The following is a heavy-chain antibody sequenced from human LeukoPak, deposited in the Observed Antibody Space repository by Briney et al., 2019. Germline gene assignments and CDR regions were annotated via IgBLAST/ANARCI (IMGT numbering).Heavy chain of an antibody. Sequence: ASVKVSCKASGYTFTGYYMHWVRQAPGQGLEWMGRINPNSGGTNYAQKFQGRVTMTRDTSISTAYMELGRLRSDDTAVYYCARGARIAAAGKYYFDYWGQGTLVTVSS. D-gene: IGHD6-13*01. CDR3: ARGARIAAAGKYYFDY. J-gene: IGHJ4*02. CDR2: INPNSGGT. CDR1: GYTFTGYY. V-gene: IGHV1-2*06.